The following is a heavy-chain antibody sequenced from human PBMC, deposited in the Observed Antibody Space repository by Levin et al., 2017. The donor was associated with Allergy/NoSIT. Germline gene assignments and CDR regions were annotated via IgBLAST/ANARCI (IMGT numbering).Heavy chain of an antibody. Sequence: QAGGSLRLSCAASGFTFSSYAMSWVRQAPGKGLEWVSAISGSGGSTYYADSVKGRFTISRDNSKNTLYLQMNSLRAEDTAVYYCAKDPRIVVVVAATYDNFDYWGQGTLVTVSS. CDR2: ISGSGGST. J-gene: IGHJ4*02. CDR1: GFTFSSYA. CDR3: AKDPRIVVVVAATYDNFDY. V-gene: IGHV3-23*01. D-gene: IGHD2-15*01.